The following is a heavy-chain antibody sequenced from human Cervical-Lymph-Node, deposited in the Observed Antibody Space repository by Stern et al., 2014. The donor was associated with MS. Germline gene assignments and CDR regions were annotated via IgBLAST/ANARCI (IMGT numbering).Heavy chain of an antibody. D-gene: IGHD3-10*01. CDR3: ARGGADVDY. V-gene: IGHV1-18*01. Sequence: VQLLESGGEVKKPGASVTVSCKASGYMFSSYGISWVRQAPGQGLEWMGWVSAYNGKTNYAQNFQGRITLTTDTSTSTAYMELRSLRSDDTAVYYCARGGADVDYWGQGTLVTVSA. CDR2: VSAYNGKT. CDR1: GYMFSSYG. J-gene: IGHJ4*02.